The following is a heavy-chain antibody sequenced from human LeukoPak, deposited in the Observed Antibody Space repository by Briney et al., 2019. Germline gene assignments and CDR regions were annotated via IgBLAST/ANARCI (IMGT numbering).Heavy chain of an antibody. CDR3: ARGTFSGSYRIPFDY. CDR1: GYTFTSYA. Sequence: SVKVSCKASGYTFTSYAISWVRQAPGQGLEWMGGIIPIFGTANYAQKFQGRVTITADESTSTAYMELSSLRSEDTAVYYCARGTFSGSYRIPFDYWGQGTLVTVSS. V-gene: IGHV1-69*13. J-gene: IGHJ4*02. CDR2: IIPIFGTA. D-gene: IGHD3-16*02.